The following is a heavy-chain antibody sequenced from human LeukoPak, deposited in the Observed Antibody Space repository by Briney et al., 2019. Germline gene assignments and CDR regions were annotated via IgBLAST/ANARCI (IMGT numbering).Heavy chain of an antibody. J-gene: IGHJ4*02. CDR3: AKVATVTNFEY. D-gene: IGHD4-17*01. Sequence: GGSLRLSCAVSGFTFSSSWMHWVRQAPGKGLVWVSHIKTDGSTTAYADSVKGRFTISRDNAKNTLYLQMNSLRAEDTAVYYCAKVATVTNFEYWGQGTLVTVSS. CDR1: GFTFSSSW. V-gene: IGHV3-74*01. CDR2: IKTDGSTT.